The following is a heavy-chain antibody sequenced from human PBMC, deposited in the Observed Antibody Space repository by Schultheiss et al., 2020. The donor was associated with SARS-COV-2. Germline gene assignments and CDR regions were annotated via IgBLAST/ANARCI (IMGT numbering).Heavy chain of an antibody. J-gene: IGHJ4*02. V-gene: IGHV1-2*02. CDR1: GYTFTGYY. Sequence: ASVKVSCKASGYTFTGYYMHWVRQAPGQGLEWMGWINPNSGGTNYAQKFQGRVTMTRDTSISTAYMELSRLRSDDTAVYYCARGGVTYYYDSSGYYDYWGQGTLVTVSS. D-gene: IGHD3-22*01. CDR3: ARGGVTYYYDSSGYYDY. CDR2: INPNSGGT.